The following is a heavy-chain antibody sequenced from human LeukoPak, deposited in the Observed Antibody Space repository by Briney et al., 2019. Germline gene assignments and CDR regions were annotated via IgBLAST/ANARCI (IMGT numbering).Heavy chain of an antibody. D-gene: IGHD3-22*01. Sequence: GGSLRLSCAASGFTFSSYSMNWVRQAPGKGLERVSYISSSGSTIYYADSVKGRFTISRDNAKNSLYLQMNSLRAEDTAVYYCARSPRNDGYLDYWGQGTLVTVSS. CDR1: GFTFSSYS. CDR3: ARSPRNDGYLDY. J-gene: IGHJ4*02. CDR2: ISSSGSTI. V-gene: IGHV3-48*04.